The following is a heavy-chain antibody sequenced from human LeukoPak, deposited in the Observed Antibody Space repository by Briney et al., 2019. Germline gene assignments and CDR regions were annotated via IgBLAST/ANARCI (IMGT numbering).Heavy chain of an antibody. CDR3: ARRARCAFDV. CDR2: IIPIFGTA. CDR1: GGTFSSYA. Sequence: SSVKVTCKASGGTFSSYAISWVRQAPGKGLEWMGGIIPIFGTANYAQKFQGRVTITTDESTSTAYMELSSLRSEDRAVYYCARRARCAFDVWGQGTMVTVSS. J-gene: IGHJ3*01. V-gene: IGHV1-69*05.